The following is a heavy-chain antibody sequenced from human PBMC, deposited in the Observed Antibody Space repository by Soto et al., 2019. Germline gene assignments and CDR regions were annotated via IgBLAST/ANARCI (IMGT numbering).Heavy chain of an antibody. D-gene: IGHD2-21*02. Sequence: SETLSLTCTVSGGSISSYYWSWIRQPPGKGLEWIGYIYYSGSTNYNPSLKSRVTISVDTSKNQFSLKLSSVTAADTAVYYCARAMAVTQNWFDPWGQGTLVTVSS. V-gene: IGHV4-59*08. CDR3: ARAMAVTQNWFDP. CDR2: IYYSGST. CDR1: GGSISSYY. J-gene: IGHJ5*02.